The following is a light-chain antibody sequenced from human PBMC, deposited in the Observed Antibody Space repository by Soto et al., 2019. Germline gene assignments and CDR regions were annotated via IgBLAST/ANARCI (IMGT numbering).Light chain of an antibody. CDR2: GAS. CDR1: QSVSSSY. J-gene: IGKJ2*01. Sequence: EIVLTQSPGTLSLSPGERATLSCRASQSVSSSYLAWYQQKPGQAPRLLIYGASSRTTGIPDRFSGSGSGTDFTLTISRVEPEDFAVYYCQQYGSAPPYTVGQGTKLEIK. CDR3: QQYGSAPPYT. V-gene: IGKV3-20*01.